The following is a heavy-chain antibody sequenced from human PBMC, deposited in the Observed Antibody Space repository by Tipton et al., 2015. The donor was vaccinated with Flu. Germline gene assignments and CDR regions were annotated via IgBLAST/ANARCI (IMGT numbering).Heavy chain of an antibody. J-gene: IGHJ4*02. CDR1: GGSISSYY. CDR3: ARGRGIAAAGPCDY. D-gene: IGHD6-13*01. V-gene: IGHV4-59*01. CDR2: IYYSGST. Sequence: TLSLTCTVSGGSISSYYWSWIRQPPGKGLEWIGYIYYSGSTNYNPSLKSRVTISVDTSKNQFSLKLSSVTAAYTAVYYCARGRGIAAAGPCDYWGQGTLVTVSS.